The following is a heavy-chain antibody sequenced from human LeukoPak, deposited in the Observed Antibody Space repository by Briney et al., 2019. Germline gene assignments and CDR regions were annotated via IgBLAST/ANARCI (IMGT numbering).Heavy chain of an antibody. Sequence: PGGSLRLSCAASGFTFSSYGMHWVRQAPGKGLEWVAFMRYDGSNKYYADSVKGRFTISRDNSKNTLYLQMNSLRAEDTAVYYCAKDTTPGGYGGNSPGYWGQGTLVTVSS. D-gene: IGHD4-23*01. CDR3: AKDTTPGGYGGNSPGY. CDR2: MRYDGSNK. V-gene: IGHV3-30*02. CDR1: GFTFSSYG. J-gene: IGHJ4*02.